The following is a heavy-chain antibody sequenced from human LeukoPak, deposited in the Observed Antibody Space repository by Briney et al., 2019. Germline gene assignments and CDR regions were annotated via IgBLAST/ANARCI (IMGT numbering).Heavy chain of an antibody. CDR2: ISYDGSNK. Sequence: GGSLRLSCAASGFTFSSYGMHWVRQAPGKGLEWVAVISYDGSNKYYADPVKGRFTISRDNSKNTLYLQMNSLRAEDTAVYYCAKLSIAARPGDYWGQGTLVTVSS. J-gene: IGHJ4*02. V-gene: IGHV3-30*18. CDR1: GFTFSSYG. CDR3: AKLSIAARPGDY. D-gene: IGHD6-6*01.